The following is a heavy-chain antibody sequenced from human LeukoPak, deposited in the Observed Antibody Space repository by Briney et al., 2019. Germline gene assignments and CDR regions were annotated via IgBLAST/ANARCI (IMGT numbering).Heavy chain of an antibody. V-gene: IGHV4-4*07. CDR1: GGSISSYY. CDR2: IYTSGST. J-gene: IGHJ4*02. Sequence: SETLSLTCTVSGGSISSYYWSWIRQPAGKGLEWIGRIYTSGSTNYNPSLKSRVTMSVDTSKNQFSLKLSSVTAADTAVYYCARSTRRHCTGGVCYIDPFDYWGQGNLVTVSS. D-gene: IGHD2-8*02. CDR3: ARSTRRHCTGGVCYIDPFDY.